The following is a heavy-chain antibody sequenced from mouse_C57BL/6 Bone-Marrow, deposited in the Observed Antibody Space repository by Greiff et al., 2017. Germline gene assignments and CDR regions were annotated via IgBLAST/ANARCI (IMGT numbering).Heavy chain of an antibody. CDR3: ARGRLGRGWFAY. D-gene: IGHD4-1*01. V-gene: IGHV1-4*01. J-gene: IGHJ3*01. Sequence: VQLQQSGAELARPGASVKMSCKASGYTFTSYTMHWVKQRPGQGLEWIGYINPSRGYTKYNQKFKDKATLTADKSSSTAYMQLSSLTSEGSAVYYCARGRLGRGWFAYWGQGTLVTVSA. CDR2: INPSRGYT. CDR1: GYTFTSYT.